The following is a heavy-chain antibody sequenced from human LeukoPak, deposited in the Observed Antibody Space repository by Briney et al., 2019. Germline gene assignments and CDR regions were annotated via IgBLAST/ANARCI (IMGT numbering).Heavy chain of an antibody. CDR2: MNPNSGNT. Sequence: ASVKVSCKASGYTFTSYDINWVRQATGQGLEWMGWMNPNSGNTGYAQKFQGRVTMTRNTSISTAYMELSSLRSEDTAVYYCARGNRVVAAMQYYFDYWGQGTLVTVSS. V-gene: IGHV1-8*01. D-gene: IGHD2-15*01. J-gene: IGHJ4*02. CDR1: GYTFTSYD. CDR3: ARGNRVVAAMQYYFDY.